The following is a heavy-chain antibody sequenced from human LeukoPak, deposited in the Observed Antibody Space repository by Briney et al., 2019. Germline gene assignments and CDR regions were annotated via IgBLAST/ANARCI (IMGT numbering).Heavy chain of an antibody. Sequence: GGSRKLSCAASGFTFSGSAMHWVRQASGKGLEWVGRIRNKANNYATAYAASVKGRFTISRDDSKNTAYLQMNSLKTEDTAVYYCTRQDYYDSSGYYPFDYWGQGTLVTVSS. D-gene: IGHD3-22*01. V-gene: IGHV3-73*01. CDR2: IRNKANNYAT. CDR1: GFTFSGSA. J-gene: IGHJ4*02. CDR3: TRQDYYDSSGYYPFDY.